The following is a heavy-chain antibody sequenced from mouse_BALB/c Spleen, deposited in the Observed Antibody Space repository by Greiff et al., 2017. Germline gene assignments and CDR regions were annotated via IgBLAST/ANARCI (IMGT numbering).Heavy chain of an antibody. CDR1: GYTFSSYW. CDR2: ILPGSGST. CDR3: ARKGTARAFFYAMDY. V-gene: IGHV1-9*01. Sequence: QVHVKQSGAELMKPGASVKISCKATGYTFSSYWIEWVKQRPGHGLEWIGEILPGSGSTNYNEKFKGKATFTADTSSNTAYMQLSSLTSEDSAVYYCARKGTARAFFYAMDYWGQGTSVTVSS. J-gene: IGHJ4*01. D-gene: IGHD3-2*01.